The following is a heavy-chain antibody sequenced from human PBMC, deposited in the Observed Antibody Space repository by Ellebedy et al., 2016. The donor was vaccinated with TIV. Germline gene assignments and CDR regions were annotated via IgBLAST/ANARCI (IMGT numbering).Heavy chain of an antibody. CDR2: FDPEDGET. CDR3: ATAYGDYVHDAFDI. CDR1: GDTLTELS. V-gene: IGHV1-24*01. J-gene: IGHJ3*02. Sequence: AASVKVSCKVSGDTLTELSMHWVRQAPGKGLEWRGGFDPEDGETIYAQKFQGRVTMTEDTSTDPAYMELSSLRSEDTAVYYCATAYGDYVHDAFDIWGQGTMVTVSS. D-gene: IGHD4-17*01.